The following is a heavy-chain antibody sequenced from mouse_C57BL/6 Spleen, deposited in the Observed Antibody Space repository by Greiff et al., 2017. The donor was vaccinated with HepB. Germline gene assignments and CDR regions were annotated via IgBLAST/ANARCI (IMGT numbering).Heavy chain of an antibody. CDR1: GYTFTSYW. D-gene: IGHD1-1*01. J-gene: IGHJ1*03. CDR2: IDPSDSET. CDR3: ARQGYYGSSYRYFDV. V-gene: IGHV1-52*01. Sequence: VQLQQPGAELVRPGSSVKLSCKASGYTFTSYWMHWVKQRPIQGLEWIGNIDPSDSETHYNQKFKDKATLTVDKSSSTAYMQLSSLTSEDSAVYYCARQGYYGSSYRYFDVWGTGTTVTVSS.